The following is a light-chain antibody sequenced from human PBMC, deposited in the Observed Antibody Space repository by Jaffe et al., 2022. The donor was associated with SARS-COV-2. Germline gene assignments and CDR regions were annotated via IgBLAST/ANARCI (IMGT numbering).Light chain of an antibody. CDR2: GAS. J-gene: IGKJ1*01. CDR3: QQSNNWPTWT. Sequence: EIVMTQSPATLSVSPGERATLSCRASQSVSSNLAWYQHKPGQAPRLLIYGASTRATGIPARFSGSGSGTEFTLTIGSLQSEDFALYYCQQSNNWPTWTFGQGTKVELK. CDR1: QSVSSN. V-gene: IGKV3-15*01.